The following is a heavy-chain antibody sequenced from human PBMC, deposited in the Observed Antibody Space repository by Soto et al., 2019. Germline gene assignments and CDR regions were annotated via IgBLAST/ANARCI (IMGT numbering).Heavy chain of an antibody. CDR1: GFTFSSYS. CDR2: ISSSSSTI. CDR3: ARARVDCSGGSCRPYYFDY. Sequence: EVQLVESGGGLVQPGGSLRLSCAASGFTFSSYSMNWVRQAPGKGLEWVSYISSSSSTIYYADSVKGRFTISRDNAKNSLYLQMNSLRAEDTAVYYCARARVDCSGGSCRPYYFDYWGQGTLVTVSS. J-gene: IGHJ4*02. V-gene: IGHV3-48*01. D-gene: IGHD2-15*01.